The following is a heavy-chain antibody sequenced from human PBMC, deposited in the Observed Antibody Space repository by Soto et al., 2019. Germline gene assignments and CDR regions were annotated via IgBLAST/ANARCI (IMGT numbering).Heavy chain of an antibody. CDR3: ARDSYFGSGNSNNWFDP. D-gene: IGHD3-10*01. J-gene: IGHJ5*02. CDR2: IDYSGSA. CDR1: GGSISSGDYY. Sequence: QVQLQESGPGLVKPSQTLSLTCTVSGGSISSGDYYWSWIRQPPGKGLEWIGYIDYSGSAYYNPSLKSRVTISIDTSKSQFSLKLRFMTAADTAVYYCARDSYFGSGNSNNWFDPWGQGTLVTVSS. V-gene: IGHV4-30-4*01.